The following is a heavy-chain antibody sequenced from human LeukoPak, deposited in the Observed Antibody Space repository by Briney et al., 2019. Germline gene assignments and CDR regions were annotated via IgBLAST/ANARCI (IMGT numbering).Heavy chain of an antibody. CDR3: ARAAAAAGGQYFDN. D-gene: IGHD6-13*01. V-gene: IGHV4-4*07. CDR1: GGSISTYY. CDR2: IYTNENT. Sequence: SETLSLTCTVSGGSISTYYWSWIRQPAGKGLEWIGRIYTNENTNYNPSLRSRVTMSVDTSKNQFSLKLNSVTAADTAVYYCARAAAAAGGQYFDNWGQGTLVAVSS. J-gene: IGHJ4*02.